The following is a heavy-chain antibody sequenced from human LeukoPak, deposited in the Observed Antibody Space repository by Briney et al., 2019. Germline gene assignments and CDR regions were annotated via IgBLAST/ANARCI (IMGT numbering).Heavy chain of an antibody. J-gene: IGHJ3*02. CDR1: GFTFDDYA. Sequence: PGRSLRLSCAASGFTFDDYAMHWVRQAPGKGLEWVSGISWNSGSIGYADSVKGRFTISRDNAKNSLYLQMNSLRAEDTALYYCAKGAFDIWGQGTMVTVSS. CDR2: ISWNSGSI. V-gene: IGHV3-9*01. CDR3: AKGAFDI.